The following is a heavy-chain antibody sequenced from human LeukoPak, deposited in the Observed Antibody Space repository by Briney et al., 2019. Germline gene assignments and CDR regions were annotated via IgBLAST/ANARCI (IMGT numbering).Heavy chain of an antibody. V-gene: IGHV3-23*01. Sequence: GGSLRLSCAASGFTFSNYGMSWVRQAPGKGLEWVSGISGNGDNTYYADSVKGRASISRDNSKNTLYLQMDSLRAEDTAVYHCAKTNGYYDYWGRGTLVTVSS. CDR2: ISGNGDNT. D-gene: IGHD3-22*01. CDR1: GFTFSNYG. CDR3: AKTNGYYDY. J-gene: IGHJ4*02.